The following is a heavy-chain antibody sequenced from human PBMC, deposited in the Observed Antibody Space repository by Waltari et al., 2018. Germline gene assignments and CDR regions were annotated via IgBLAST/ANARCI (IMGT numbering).Heavy chain of an antibody. V-gene: IGHV3-23*01. Sequence: EVQLLESGGGLVQPGGSLRLSCATSGFSFSNYAMRWVRTAPGKGLEWVSGISSSGGATDYADSVKGRFTISRDTSKNTLYLQMNSLSAEDTARYYCAKARVQYSTSFFDYWGQGTLVTVSS. CDR3: AKARVQYSTSFFDY. J-gene: IGHJ4*02. CDR1: GFSFSNYA. CDR2: ISSSGGAT. D-gene: IGHD6-13*01.